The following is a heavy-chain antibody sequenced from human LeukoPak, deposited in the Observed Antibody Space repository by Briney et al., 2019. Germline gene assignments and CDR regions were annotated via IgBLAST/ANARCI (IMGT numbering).Heavy chain of an antibody. J-gene: IGHJ4*02. CDR3: ARGSEDIVVVPAAIEDYFDY. Sequence: RVASVKVSCKASGYTFTGYYMHWVRQAPGQGLEWMGWINPNSGGTNYAQKFQGRVTMTRDTSISTAYMELSRLRSDDTAVYYCARGSEDIVVVPAAIEDYFDYWGQGTLVTVSS. CDR1: GYTFTGYY. CDR2: INPNSGGT. V-gene: IGHV1-2*02. D-gene: IGHD2-2*02.